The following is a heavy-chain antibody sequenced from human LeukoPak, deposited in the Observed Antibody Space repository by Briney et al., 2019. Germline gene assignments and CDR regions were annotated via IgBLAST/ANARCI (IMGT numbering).Heavy chain of an antibody. CDR3: ARYVSSSWYGFDP. D-gene: IGHD6-13*01. CDR2: IIPIFGTA. Sequence: SVKVSCKASGGTFSSYAISWVRQAPGQGLEWMGGIIPIFGTANYAQKFQGRVTITADESTSTAYMELSSLRSEDTAAYYCARYVSSSWYGFDPWGQGTLVTVSS. CDR1: GGTFSSYA. J-gene: IGHJ5*02. V-gene: IGHV1-69*01.